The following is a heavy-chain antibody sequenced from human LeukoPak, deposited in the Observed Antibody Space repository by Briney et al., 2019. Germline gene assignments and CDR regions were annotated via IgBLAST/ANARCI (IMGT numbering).Heavy chain of an antibody. V-gene: IGHV3-23*01. Sequence: PGGSLRLSCAASGFTFNSYAMSWVRPAPGKGLEGVSGISDSGGSTYYADSVKGRFAISRDNAKNTLYLQMNSLRAEDTAVYYCAGKSPGWTLPFDYWGQGTLVTVSS. CDR3: AGKSPGWTLPFDY. J-gene: IGHJ4*02. CDR2: ISDSGGST. D-gene: IGHD3/OR15-3a*01. CDR1: GFTFNSYA.